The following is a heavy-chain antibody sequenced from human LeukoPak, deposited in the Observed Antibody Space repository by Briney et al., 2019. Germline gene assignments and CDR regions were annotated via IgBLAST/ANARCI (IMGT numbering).Heavy chain of an antibody. J-gene: IGHJ4*02. CDR2: INSDGSST. Sequence: GGSLRLSCAASGFTFSSYWMHWVRQAPGKGLVWVSRINSDGSSTIHADSVKGRFTISRDNSKNTLYLQMNSLRVEDTAVYYCAEEVGNTYPTFDYWGQGTLVTVSS. CDR3: AEEVGNTYPTFDY. CDR1: GFTFSSYW. V-gene: IGHV3-74*01. D-gene: IGHD1-26*01.